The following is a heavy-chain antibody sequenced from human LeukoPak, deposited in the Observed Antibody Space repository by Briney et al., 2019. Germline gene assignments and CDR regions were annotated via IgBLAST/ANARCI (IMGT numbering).Heavy chain of an antibody. V-gene: IGHV3-7*01. CDR3: AREGLLLGFDY. CDR1: GFTFSSYW. J-gene: IGHJ4*02. Sequence: GGSLRLSCAASGFTFSSYWMSWVRQAPGKGLEWVANIKQDGSEKYVDSVKGRFTISRDNAKNSLYLQTNSLRAEDTAVYYCAREGLLLGFDYRCQGTLVTVSS. CDR2: IKQDGSEK. D-gene: IGHD2-15*01.